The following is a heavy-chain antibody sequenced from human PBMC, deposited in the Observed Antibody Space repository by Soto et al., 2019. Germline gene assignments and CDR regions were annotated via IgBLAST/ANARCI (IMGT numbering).Heavy chain of an antibody. D-gene: IGHD2-2*01. J-gene: IGHJ5*02. Sequence: SATLSLTCAVCGGSFSGYYWSWIRQPPGKGLEWIGEINHSGSTNYNPSLKSRVTISVDTSKNQFSLKLSSVTAADTAVYYCARGYCSSTSCYPDFTDGGDPWGQGTLVTVSS. CDR2: INHSGST. CDR1: GGSFSGYY. CDR3: ARGYCSSTSCYPDFTDGGDP. V-gene: IGHV4-34*01.